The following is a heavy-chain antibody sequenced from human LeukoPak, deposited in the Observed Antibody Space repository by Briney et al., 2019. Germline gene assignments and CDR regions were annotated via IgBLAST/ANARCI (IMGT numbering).Heavy chain of an antibody. CDR3: ARVTYDSSGKDY. D-gene: IGHD3-22*01. Sequence: PSQALSLTCTVSGGSISSGDYYWSWIRQPPGKGLEWIGYIYYSGSTYYNPSLKSRVTISVDTSKNQFSLKLSSVTAADTAVYYCARVTYDSSGKDYWGQGTLVTVSS. J-gene: IGHJ4*02. CDR1: GGSISSGDYY. V-gene: IGHV4-30-4*08. CDR2: IYYSGST.